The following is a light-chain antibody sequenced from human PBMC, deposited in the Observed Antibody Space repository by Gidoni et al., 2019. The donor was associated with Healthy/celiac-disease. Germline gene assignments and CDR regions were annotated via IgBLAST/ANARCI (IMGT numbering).Light chain of an antibody. Sequence: MVTTSPPDLPVASLGERATINCKSSQSFLYSSNNKNYLAWYQQKPGQPPKLLIYWTSTRESGVPDRFSGSGSGTDFTLTISSLQAEDVAVYYCQQYYSTPPTFGQXTKVEIK. CDR3: QQYYSTPPT. V-gene: IGKV4-1*01. J-gene: IGKJ1*01. CDR1: QSFLYSSNNKNY. CDR2: WTS.